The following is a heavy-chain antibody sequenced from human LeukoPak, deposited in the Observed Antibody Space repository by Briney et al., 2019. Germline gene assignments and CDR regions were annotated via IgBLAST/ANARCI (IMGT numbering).Heavy chain of an antibody. J-gene: IGHJ5*02. CDR2: INPNSGGT. CDR3: ARDEGRRFGEFKWFDP. D-gene: IGHD3-10*01. CDR1: GYTFTGYY. Sequence: ASVKVSCKASGYTFTGYYMHWVRQAPGQGLEWMGWINPNSGGTNYAQKFQGSVTMTRDTSISTAYMELSRLRSDDTAVYYCARDEGRRFGEFKWFDPWGQGTLVTVSS. V-gene: IGHV1-2*02.